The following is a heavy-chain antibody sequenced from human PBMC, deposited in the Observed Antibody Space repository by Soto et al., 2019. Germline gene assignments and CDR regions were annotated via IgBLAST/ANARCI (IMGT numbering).Heavy chain of an antibody. Sequence: PGGSLRLSCAASGFTFSSYAMNWVRQAPGKGLEWVSVISGSGDSTYYADSVKGRFTISRDNSKNTLYLQMNSLRAEDTAVYYCAKRGCGSYIDYWGQGTLVTVSS. V-gene: IGHV3-23*01. CDR3: AKRGCGSYIDY. CDR1: GFTFSSYA. J-gene: IGHJ4*02. D-gene: IGHD1-26*01. CDR2: ISGSGDST.